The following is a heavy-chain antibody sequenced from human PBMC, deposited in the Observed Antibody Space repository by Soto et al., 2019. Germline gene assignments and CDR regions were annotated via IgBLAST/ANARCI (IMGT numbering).Heavy chain of an antibody. D-gene: IGHD6-13*01. CDR3: ATDDQPRIAAAGNCFDY. CDR1: GFTFSSYG. V-gene: IGHV3-33*01. Sequence: QVQLVESGGVVVQPGRSLRLSCAASGFTFSSYGMHWVRQAPGKGLEWVAVIWYDGSNKYYADSVKGRFTISRDNSKNTLSLQMNSLRAEATAVYYSATDDQPRIAAAGNCFDYWGQGTLVIVSS. J-gene: IGHJ4*02. CDR2: IWYDGSNK.